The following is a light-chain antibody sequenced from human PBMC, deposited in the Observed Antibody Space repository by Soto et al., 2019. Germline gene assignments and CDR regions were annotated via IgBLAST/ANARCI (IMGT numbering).Light chain of an antibody. CDR2: DVF. V-gene: IGLV2-11*01. Sequence: QFALTQPRSVSGSPGQAVTISCTGTSSDIGAYNYVFWYQQYPGKSPKLIIYDVFKRPSGVPARFSASKSGNTASLTITGLQTEDEADYHCSSLAGSYNLVFGGGTKVTVL. CDR3: SSLAGSYNLV. CDR1: SSDIGAYNY. J-gene: IGLJ3*02.